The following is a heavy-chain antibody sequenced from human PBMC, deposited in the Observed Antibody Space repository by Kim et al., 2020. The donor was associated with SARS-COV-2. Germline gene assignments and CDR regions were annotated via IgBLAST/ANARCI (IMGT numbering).Heavy chain of an antibody. J-gene: IGHJ4*02. CDR1: GGSISSYY. D-gene: IGHD4-17*01. Sequence: SETLSLTCTVSGGSISSYYWSWIRQPPGKGLEWIGYIYYSGSTNYNPSLKSRVTISVDTSKNQFSLKLSSVTAADTAEYYCATHATTVVAGAFDYWGQGTLVTVSS. V-gene: IGHV4-59*13. CDR3: ATHATTVVAGAFDY. CDR2: IYYSGST.